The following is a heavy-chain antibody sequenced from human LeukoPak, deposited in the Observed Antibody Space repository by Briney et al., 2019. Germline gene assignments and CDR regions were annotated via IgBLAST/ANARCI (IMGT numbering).Heavy chain of an antibody. CDR1: GGSISSYY. CDR3: ARHRLRTTKDFDY. Sequence: SETLSLTCTVSGGSISSYYWSWIRQPPGKGLEWIGYIYSSGSTNYNPSLKSRITISVDTSKNQFSLKLSSVTAADTAVYYCARHRLRTTKDFDYWGQGTLVTVSS. J-gene: IGHJ4*02. V-gene: IGHV4-59*08. D-gene: IGHD1-14*01. CDR2: IYSSGST.